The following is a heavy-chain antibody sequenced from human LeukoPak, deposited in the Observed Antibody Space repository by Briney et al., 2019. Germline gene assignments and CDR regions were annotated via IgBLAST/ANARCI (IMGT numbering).Heavy chain of an antibody. CDR3: ATGDKTTGWNS. V-gene: IGHV3-15*01. J-gene: IGHJ5*01. D-gene: IGHD6-19*01. CDR1: GFTFSNAW. CDR2: IKSKTDGGTT. Sequence: PGGSLRLSCAASGFTFSNAWMSWVRQAPGKGLEWVGRIKSKTDGGTTDYAAPVKGRFTISRDNSQNTLYLQMDSLRAEDTAVYYCATGDKTTGWNSWGHGTLVTVSP.